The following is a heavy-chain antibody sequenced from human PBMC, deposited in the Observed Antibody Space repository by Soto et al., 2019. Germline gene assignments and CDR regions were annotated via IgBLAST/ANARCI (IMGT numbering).Heavy chain of an antibody. J-gene: IGHJ5*02. V-gene: IGHV1-69*12. CDR1: GATFGNTA. D-gene: IGHD3-3*01. Sequence: QVQLVQSGAEVKEPGSSVNVSCKTSGATFGNTAVTWVRQAPGQGLEWIGGIVPLFGTANYAQKFRGRVTITAAEATSTAYMELSSLRTDDTAVYYCASDGDPGYSFWSGPLGGGRFDPWGQGTLVTVSS. CDR3: ASDGDPGYSFWSGPLGGGRFDP. CDR2: IVPLFGTA.